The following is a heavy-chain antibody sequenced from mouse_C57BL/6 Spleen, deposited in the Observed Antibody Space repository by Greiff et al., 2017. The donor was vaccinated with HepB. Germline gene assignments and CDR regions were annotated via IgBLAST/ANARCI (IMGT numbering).Heavy chain of an antibody. CDR1: GYTFTDYY. V-gene: IGHV1-19*01. CDR2: INPYNGGT. D-gene: IGHD2-5*01. CDR3: AESNYYYFDY. J-gene: IGHJ2*01. Sequence: EVQLQQSGPVLVKPGASVKMSCKASGYTFTDYYMNWVKQSHGKSLEWIGVINPYNGGTSYNQKFKGKATLTVDKSSSTAYMELNSLTSEDSAVYYCAESNYYYFDYWGQGTTLTVSS.